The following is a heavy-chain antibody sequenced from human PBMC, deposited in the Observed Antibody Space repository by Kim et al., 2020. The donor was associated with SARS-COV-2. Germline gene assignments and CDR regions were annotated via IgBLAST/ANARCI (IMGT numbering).Heavy chain of an antibody. Sequence: GGSLRLSCIGSGFTFSSYAIHWVRQAPGKGLEWVAVVAHDGIAKYYADSVRGRFTISRDNSKNTLYLQMNSLETDDTALYYCARDQKLRDTKRTVFDFWGQGTLVTVSS. CDR1: GFTFSSYA. CDR2: VAHDGIAK. D-gene: IGHD1-26*01. V-gene: IGHV3-30*04. J-gene: IGHJ4*02. CDR3: ARDQKLRDTKRTVFDF.